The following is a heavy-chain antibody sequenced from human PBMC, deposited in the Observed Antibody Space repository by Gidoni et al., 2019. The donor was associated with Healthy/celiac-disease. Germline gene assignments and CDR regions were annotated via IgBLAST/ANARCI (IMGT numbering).Heavy chain of an antibody. J-gene: IGHJ3*02. CDR2: IYYSGST. Sequence: QLQLQESGPGLVKPSETLSLTCTVSGGSISSSSYYWGWIRQPPGKGLEWIGSIYYSGSTYYNPSLKSRVTISVDTSKNQFSLKLSSVTAADTAVYYCARRSGGDDIVVVGDAFDIWGQGTMVTVSS. CDR1: GGSISSSSYY. D-gene: IGHD2-2*01. V-gene: IGHV4-39*01. CDR3: ARRSGGDDIVVVGDAFDI.